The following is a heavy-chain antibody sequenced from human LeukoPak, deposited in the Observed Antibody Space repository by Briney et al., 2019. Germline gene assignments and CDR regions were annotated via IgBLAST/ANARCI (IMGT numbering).Heavy chain of an antibody. Sequence: SVKVSCKASGYTLTNYYLHWVRQAPGQGLEWMGGIIPIFGTANYAQKFQGRVTITADNSTSTAYMELSSLRSEDTAVYYCARVGALDAFDIWGQGTMVTVSS. CDR2: IIPIFGTA. J-gene: IGHJ3*02. CDR3: ARVGALDAFDI. CDR1: GYTLTNYY. D-gene: IGHD1-26*01. V-gene: IGHV1-69*06.